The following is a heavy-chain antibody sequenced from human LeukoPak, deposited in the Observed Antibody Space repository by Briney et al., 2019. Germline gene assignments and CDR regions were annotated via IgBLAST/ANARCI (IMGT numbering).Heavy chain of an antibody. CDR2: IIPIFGTA. Sequence: ASVKVSCKASGGTYSSYAISWVRQAPGQGLEWMGGIIPIFGTANYAQKFQGRVTITADESTSTAYMELSSVTAADTAVYYCARDEDLYCGGDCRYFDYWGQGTLVTVSS. V-gene: IGHV1-69*13. J-gene: IGHJ4*02. CDR3: ARDEDLYCGGDCRYFDY. D-gene: IGHD2-21*02. CDR1: GGTYSSYA.